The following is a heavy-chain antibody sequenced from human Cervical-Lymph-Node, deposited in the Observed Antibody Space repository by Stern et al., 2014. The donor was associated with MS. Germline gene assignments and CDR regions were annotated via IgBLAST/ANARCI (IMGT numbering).Heavy chain of an antibody. CDR1: GGTFSSYA. CDR2: IIPIFGTA. Sequence: QVQLGQSGAEVKKPGSSVKVSCKASGGTFSSYAISWVRQAPGQGLEWMGGIIPIFGTANYAQKFQGRVTITADASTSTAYMALSSLRSEDTAVYYCARVMGGSSGWYHYYYGMDVWGQGTTVTVSS. D-gene: IGHD6-19*01. CDR3: ARVMGGSSGWYHYYYGMDV. J-gene: IGHJ6*02. V-gene: IGHV1-69*01.